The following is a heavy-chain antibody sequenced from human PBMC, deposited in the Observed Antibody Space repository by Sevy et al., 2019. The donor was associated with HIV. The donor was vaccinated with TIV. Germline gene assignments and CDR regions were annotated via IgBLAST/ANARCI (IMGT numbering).Heavy chain of an antibody. CDR2: IDSDGTST. V-gene: IGHV3-74*01. J-gene: IGHJ4*02. Sequence: GGSLRLSCAASGFTFSSYWMHWVRQAPGKGLVWASRIDSDGTSTSYADSVKGRFTISRDNAKNTLYLQMNSLRAEDTAVYYCSRDPSTTVNLGWGQGTLVTVSS. CDR1: GFTFSSYW. CDR3: SRDPSTTVNLG. D-gene: IGHD4-17*01.